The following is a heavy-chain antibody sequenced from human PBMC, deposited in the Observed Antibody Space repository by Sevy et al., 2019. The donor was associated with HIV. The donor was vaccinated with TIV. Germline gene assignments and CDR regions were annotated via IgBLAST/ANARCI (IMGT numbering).Heavy chain of an antibody. CDR3: ARGKVVGATRYYYYYGMDV. CDR2: IKQDGSEK. V-gene: IGHV3-7*01. Sequence: GGSLRLSCAASGFTFSSYWMSWVRQAPGKGLEWVANIKQDGSEKYYVDSVKGRFTISRDNAKNSLYLQMNSLRAEDTAMYYCARGKVVGATRYYYYYGMDVWGQGTTVTVSS. CDR1: GFTFSSYW. J-gene: IGHJ6*02. D-gene: IGHD1-26*01.